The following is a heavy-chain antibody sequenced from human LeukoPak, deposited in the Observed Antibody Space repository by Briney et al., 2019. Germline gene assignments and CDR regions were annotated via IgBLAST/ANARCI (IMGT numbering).Heavy chain of an antibody. CDR1: GFTFSSYG. V-gene: IGHV3-30*02. J-gene: IGHJ6*03. CDR3: ARGSSSWLDYYIDV. CDR2: IRYDGSNK. D-gene: IGHD6-13*01. Sequence: GGSLRLSCAASGFTFSSYGMHWVRQAPGKGLEWVAFIRYDGSNKYYADSVKGRFTISRDNSKNTLYLQMNSLRAEDTAVYYCARGSSSWLDYYIDVWAKGTTVTVSS.